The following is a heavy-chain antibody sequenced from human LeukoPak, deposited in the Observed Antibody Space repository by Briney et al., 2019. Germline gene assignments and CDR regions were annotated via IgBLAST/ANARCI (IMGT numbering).Heavy chain of an antibody. CDR2: ISYYGSNK. J-gene: IGHJ4*02. CDR1: GYTFSSYG. D-gene: IGHD2-2*01. CDR3: AKNRAGVVVPAAWDLDY. V-gene: IGHV3-30*18. Sequence: PGRPLRLSCAASGYTFSSYGLHWVRQAPGKGLEGVAVISYYGSNKYYADTVKGRFTISRDNSKNTLYLQMNSLRAEDTAVYYWAKNRAGVVVPAAWDLDYWGQGTLVTVSS.